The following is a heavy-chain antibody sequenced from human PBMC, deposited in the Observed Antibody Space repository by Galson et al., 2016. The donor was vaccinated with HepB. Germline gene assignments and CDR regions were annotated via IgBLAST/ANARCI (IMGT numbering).Heavy chain of an antibody. Sequence: SVKVSCKASGGTFSSYALSCVRQAPGEGLEWMGPIIPIFRTTNYARKFQGRVSITADESTSTAYMELSSLRSEDTAVYYCARDRHQYSSGWYVGGMDVWGQGTTVTVSS. D-gene: IGHD6-19*01. CDR2: IIPIFRTT. V-gene: IGHV1-69*13. CDR1: GGTFSSYA. CDR3: ARDRHQYSSGWYVGGMDV. J-gene: IGHJ6*02.